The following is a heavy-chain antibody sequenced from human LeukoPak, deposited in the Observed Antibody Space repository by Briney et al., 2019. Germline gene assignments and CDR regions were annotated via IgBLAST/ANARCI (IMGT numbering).Heavy chain of an antibody. CDR1: GGSISSSSYY. J-gene: IGHJ2*01. CDR2: IYYSGST. D-gene: IGHD1-26*01. Sequence: SETLSLTCTVSGGSISSSSYYWGWIRQPPGKGLEWIGSIYYSGSTYYNPSLKSRVTISVDMSKNQFSLKLSSVTAADTAVYYCAREVGASRDWYFDLWGRGTLVTVSS. CDR3: AREVGASRDWYFDL. V-gene: IGHV4-39*07.